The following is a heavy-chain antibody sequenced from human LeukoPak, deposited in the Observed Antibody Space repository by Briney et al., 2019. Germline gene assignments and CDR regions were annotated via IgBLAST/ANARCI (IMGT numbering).Heavy chain of an antibody. CDR3: AADRPPHSSSWYRDAFDI. Sequence: PGGSLRLSCAASGFTFSSYGMHWVRQAPGKGLEWVAFIRYDGSNKYYADSVKGRFTISRDNSKNTLYLQMNSLRAEDTAVYYCAADRPPHSSSWYRDAFDIWGQGTMVTVSS. V-gene: IGHV3-30*02. J-gene: IGHJ3*02. CDR1: GFTFSSYG. D-gene: IGHD6-13*01. CDR2: IRYDGSNK.